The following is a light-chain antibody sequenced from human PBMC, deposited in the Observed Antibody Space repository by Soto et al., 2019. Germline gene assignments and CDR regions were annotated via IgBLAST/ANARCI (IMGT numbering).Light chain of an antibody. CDR1: TSNVGTNP. Sequence: VLTQPPSASGTPGQRVTISCSGSTSNVGTNPVTWYQHLPGTAPKLLIYTNTQRPSGVPDRFSGSKSGTSASLAVSGLQSEDEGDYYCAAWDGSLNVVVFGGGTKLTVL. J-gene: IGLJ2*01. CDR3: AAWDGSLNVVV. V-gene: IGLV1-44*01. CDR2: TNT.